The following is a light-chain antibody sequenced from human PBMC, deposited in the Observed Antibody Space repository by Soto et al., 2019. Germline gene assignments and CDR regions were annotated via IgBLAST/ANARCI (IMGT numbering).Light chain of an antibody. Sequence: QSVLTQPPSVSGAPGQRVTISCTGSSSHIGAGYDVHWYQQLPGTAPKLLIYGNSNRPSGVPDRFSGSKSGTSASLAITGLQAEDDADYYCQSYDSSLSGSVFGGGTKVTVL. CDR2: GNS. CDR3: QSYDSSLSGSV. CDR1: SSHIGAGYD. V-gene: IGLV1-40*01. J-gene: IGLJ3*02.